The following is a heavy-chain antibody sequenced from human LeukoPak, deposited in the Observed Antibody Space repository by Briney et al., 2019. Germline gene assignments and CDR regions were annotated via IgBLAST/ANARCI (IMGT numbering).Heavy chain of an antibody. CDR2: IYYSVST. Sequence: SESLSLTCTVSGGSISSYYWSWVRQPPGKGLEWIGYIYYSVSTNYNPSLKSRVTISVDTSKNQFSLKLKSVTAADTAVYYCARQYYDSTGYYYFDYWGQGTLVTVLS. D-gene: IGHD3-22*01. J-gene: IGHJ4*02. V-gene: IGHV4-59*08. CDR1: GGSISSYY. CDR3: ARQYYDSTGYYYFDY.